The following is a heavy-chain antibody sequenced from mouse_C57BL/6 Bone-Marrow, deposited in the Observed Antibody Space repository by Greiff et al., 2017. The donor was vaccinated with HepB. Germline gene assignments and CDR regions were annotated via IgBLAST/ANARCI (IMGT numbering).Heavy chain of an antibody. CDR2: INPNNGGT. J-gene: IGHJ2*01. D-gene: IGHD2-4*01. CDR3: ASRGRDYDDGDY. Sequence: VQLQQSGPELVKPGASVKMSCKASGYTFTDYNMHWVKQSHGKSLEWIGYINPNNGGTSYNQKFKGKATLTVNKSTSTAYMELRSLTSEDSAVYYCASRGRDYDDGDYWGQGTTLTVSS. CDR1: GYTFTDYN. V-gene: IGHV1-22*01.